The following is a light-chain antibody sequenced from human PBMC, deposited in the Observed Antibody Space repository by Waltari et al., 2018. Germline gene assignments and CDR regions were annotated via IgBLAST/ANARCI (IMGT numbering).Light chain of an antibody. CDR1: SSNIGAGYD. Sequence: QSVLTQPPSVSGAPGQSVTISCTGSSSNIGAGYDVHWYQQLPGAAPKLLIYAYSNRPSGVPDRFYGSKSGTSASLAITGLQAEDEADYYCQSYDSALSAVFGGGTKVTVL. J-gene: IGLJ3*02. V-gene: IGLV1-40*01. CDR2: AYS. CDR3: QSYDSALSAV.